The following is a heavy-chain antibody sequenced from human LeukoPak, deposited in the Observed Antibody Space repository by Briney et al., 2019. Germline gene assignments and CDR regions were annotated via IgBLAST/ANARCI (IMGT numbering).Heavy chain of an antibody. Sequence: GGSLRLSCAASGFTFSGYGMHRVRQAPGKGLEWVALIWYDGSDKYYADSVKGRFTISRDNSKNTLFLQMNSLRAEDTAVYYCARDRGTSSGRGGYFDFWGQGTLVTVSS. CDR1: GFTFSGYG. V-gene: IGHV3-33*01. D-gene: IGHD6-6*01. CDR2: IWYDGSDK. CDR3: ARDRGTSSGRGGYFDF. J-gene: IGHJ4*02.